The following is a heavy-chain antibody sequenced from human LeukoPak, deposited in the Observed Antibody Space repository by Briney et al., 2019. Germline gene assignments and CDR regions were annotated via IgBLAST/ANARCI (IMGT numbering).Heavy chain of an antibody. D-gene: IGHD5-18*01. Sequence: GGSLRLSCAASGFTFSSYGMHWVRQAPGKGLEWVAVISYDGSNRYYADSVKGRFTISRDNSKNTLYLQMNSLRAEDTAVYYCARDRLGYSYGSGMDVWGQGTTVTVSS. V-gene: IGHV3-30*03. J-gene: IGHJ6*02. CDR1: GFTFSSYG. CDR3: ARDRLGYSYGSGMDV. CDR2: ISYDGSNR.